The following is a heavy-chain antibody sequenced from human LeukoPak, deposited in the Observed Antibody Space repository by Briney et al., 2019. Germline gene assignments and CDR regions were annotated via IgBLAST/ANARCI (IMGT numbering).Heavy chain of an antibody. V-gene: IGHV4-61*02. J-gene: IGHJ4*02. D-gene: IGHD1-1*01. CDR2: IYTSGST. CDR1: GGSISSGSYY. CDR3: ARHLGTPLDY. Sequence: PSETLSLTCTVSGGSISSGSYYWSWIRQPAGKGLKWIGRIYTSGSTNYNPSLKSRVTISVDTSKDQFSLKLSSVTAADTAVYYCARHLGTPLDYWGQGTLVTVSS.